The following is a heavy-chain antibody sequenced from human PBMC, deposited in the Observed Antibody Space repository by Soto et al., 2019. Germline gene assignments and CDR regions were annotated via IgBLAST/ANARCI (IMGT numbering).Heavy chain of an antibody. Sequence: ASVKVSCKASGYTFTSYGISWVRQAPGQGLEWMGWISAYNGNTNYAQKLQGRVTMTTDTSTSTAYMELRSLRSDDTAVYYCARVRYYDSSGYYHGSWGQGTLVTVSS. J-gene: IGHJ5*02. CDR1: GYTFTSYG. CDR2: ISAYNGNT. CDR3: ARVRYYDSSGYYHGS. V-gene: IGHV1-18*04. D-gene: IGHD3-22*01.